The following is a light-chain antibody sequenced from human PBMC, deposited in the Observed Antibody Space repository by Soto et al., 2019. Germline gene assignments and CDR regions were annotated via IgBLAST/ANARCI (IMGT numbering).Light chain of an antibody. V-gene: IGKV3-20*01. CDR3: HQYGTSPRT. CDR1: QSVSSSY. J-gene: IGKJ1*01. CDR2: DAS. Sequence: EIVLTQSPGTLSLSPGEIATLSCRASQSVSSSYLARYQQKPGQAPRLLIYDASNRATGIPARFSGSGSGTDFTLTITTLEPDDFAVYYCHQYGTSPRTFGQGTKVDIK.